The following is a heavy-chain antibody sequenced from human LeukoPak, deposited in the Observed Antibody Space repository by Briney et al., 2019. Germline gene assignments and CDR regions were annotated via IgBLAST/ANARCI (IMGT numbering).Heavy chain of an antibody. CDR1: GGTFSSYA. CDR2: IIPIFGTA. J-gene: IGHJ4*02. CDR3: ARGGEQWLAGTYFDY. Sequence: SVTVSCKASGGTFSSYAISWVRQAPGQGLEWMGGIIPIFGTANYAQKFQGRVTITADKSTSTAYMELSSLRSEDTAVYYCARGGEQWLAGTYFDYWGQGTLVTVSS. D-gene: IGHD6-19*01. V-gene: IGHV1-69*06.